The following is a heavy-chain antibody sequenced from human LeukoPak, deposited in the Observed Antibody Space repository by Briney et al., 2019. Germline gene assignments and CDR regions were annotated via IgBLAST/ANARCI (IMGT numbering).Heavy chain of an antibody. CDR3: ARIGPGYCSSTSCQLGAPEDY. D-gene: IGHD2-2*01. CDR2: INAGNGNT. J-gene: IGHJ4*02. CDR1: GYTFTSYA. V-gene: IGHV1-3*01. Sequence: ASVKVSCKASGYTFTSYAMHWVRQAPGQRLEWMGWINAGNGNTKYSQKFQGRVTITRDTSASTAYMELSSLRSEDPAVYYCARIGPGYCSSTSCQLGAPEDYWGQGTLVTVSS.